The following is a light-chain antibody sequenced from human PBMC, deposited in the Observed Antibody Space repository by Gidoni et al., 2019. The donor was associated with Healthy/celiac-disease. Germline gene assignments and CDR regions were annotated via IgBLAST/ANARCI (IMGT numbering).Light chain of an antibody. J-gene: IGLJ2*01. Sequence: NFMLTQPHSVSQSPGNTVTNSCTGSRRSIAVNYVQWYQQRPGSAPTTVIYEDNQRPSGVPDRFSGSIDSSSTSASLTISGLKTEDEADYYCQSYDSSNVVFGGGTKLTVL. V-gene: IGLV6-57*02. CDR1: RRSIAVNY. CDR2: EDN. CDR3: QSYDSSNVV.